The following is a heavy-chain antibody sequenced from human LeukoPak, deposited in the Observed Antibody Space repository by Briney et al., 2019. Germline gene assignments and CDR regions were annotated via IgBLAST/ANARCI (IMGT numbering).Heavy chain of an antibody. V-gene: IGHV1-8*01. D-gene: IGHD3-9*01. Sequence: ASVKVSCKASGYTFTSYDINWVRQATGQGLEWMGWMNPNSGNTGYAQKFQGRVTMTTDTSTSTAYMELRSLRSDDTAVYYCARDLEVLRYFDWAAAFDYWGQGTLVTVSS. CDR3: ARDLEVLRYFDWAAAFDY. CDR2: MNPNSGNT. CDR1: GYTFTSYD. J-gene: IGHJ4*02.